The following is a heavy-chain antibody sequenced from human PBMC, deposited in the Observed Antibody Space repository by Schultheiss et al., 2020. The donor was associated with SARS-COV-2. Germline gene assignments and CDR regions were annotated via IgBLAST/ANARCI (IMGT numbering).Heavy chain of an antibody. CDR1: GFTFSSYA. CDR3: AREGGYYGSGSLDY. Sequence: GESLKISCAASGFTFSSYAMSWVRQAPGKGLEWVSVIGGSGSSTYYAGSVKGRFTISRDNSKNTLYLQMNSLRAEDTAVYYCAREGGYYGSGSLDYWGQGTLVTVSS. V-gene: IGHV3-23*01. CDR2: IGGSGSST. D-gene: IGHD3-10*01. J-gene: IGHJ4*02.